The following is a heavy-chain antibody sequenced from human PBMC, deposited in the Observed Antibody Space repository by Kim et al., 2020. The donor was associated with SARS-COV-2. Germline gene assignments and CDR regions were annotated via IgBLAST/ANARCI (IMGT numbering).Heavy chain of an antibody. Sequence: KGRVTISRDNSKNTLYLQMNSMRAEDTAVYYCARGLYCSGGSCHWGPFDYWGQGTLVTVSS. CDR3: ARGLYCSGGSCHWGPFDY. D-gene: IGHD2-15*01. V-gene: IGHV3-30*07. J-gene: IGHJ4*02.